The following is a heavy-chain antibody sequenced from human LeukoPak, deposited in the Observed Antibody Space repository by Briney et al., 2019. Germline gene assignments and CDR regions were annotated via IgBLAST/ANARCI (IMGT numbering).Heavy chain of an antibody. V-gene: IGHV4-34*01. CDR3: ARSWGGYID. CDR2: INHSGST. D-gene: IGHD5-12*01. J-gene: IGHJ4*02. Sequence: SETLSLTCAVYGGSFSGYYWSWIRQPPGKGLEWIGEINHSGSTNYNPSLKSRVTISVDTSKNQFSLKLSSVTAADTAVYYCARSWGGYIDWGQGTLVTVSS. CDR1: GGSFSGYY.